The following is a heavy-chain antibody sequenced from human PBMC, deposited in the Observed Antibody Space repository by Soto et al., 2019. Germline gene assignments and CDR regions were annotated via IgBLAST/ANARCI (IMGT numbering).Heavy chain of an antibody. V-gene: IGHV3-21*01. CDR2: ISSSSSYI. CDR3: ARLGCSGGSCYNDAFDI. D-gene: IGHD2-15*01. Sequence: GGSLRLSCAASGFTFSSYSMNWVRQAPGKGLEWVSSISSSSSYIYYADSVKGRFTISRDNAKNSLYLQMNSLRAEDTAVYYCARLGCSGGSCYNDAFDIWGQGTIVTVSS. J-gene: IGHJ3*02. CDR1: GFTFSSYS.